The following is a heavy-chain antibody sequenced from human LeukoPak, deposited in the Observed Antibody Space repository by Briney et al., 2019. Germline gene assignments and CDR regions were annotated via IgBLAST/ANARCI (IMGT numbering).Heavy chain of an antibody. CDR3: ARPTRGGGTLGAFDI. Sequence: SVKASCKASGGTFSSCAISWVRQAPGQGLEWMGGIIPIFGTANYAQKFQGRVTITTDESTSTAYMELSSLRSEDTAVYYCARPTRGGGTLGAFDIWGQGTMVTVSS. J-gene: IGHJ3*02. CDR2: IIPIFGTA. CDR1: GGTFSSCA. V-gene: IGHV1-69*05. D-gene: IGHD1-14*01.